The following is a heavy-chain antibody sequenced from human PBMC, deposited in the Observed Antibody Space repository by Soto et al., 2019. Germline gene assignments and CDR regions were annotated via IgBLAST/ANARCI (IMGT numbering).Heavy chain of an antibody. Sequence: GASVKVSCKASGYTFTSYYMHWVRQAPGQGLEWMGIINPSGGSTSYAQKFQGRVTMTRDTSTSTAYMELSSLRSEDTAVYYCARPYCSSTSCPPLYYYYGMDVWGQGTTVTVSS. CDR2: INPSGGST. D-gene: IGHD2-2*01. J-gene: IGHJ6*02. V-gene: IGHV1-46*01. CDR1: GYTFTSYY. CDR3: ARPYCSSTSCPPLYYYYGMDV.